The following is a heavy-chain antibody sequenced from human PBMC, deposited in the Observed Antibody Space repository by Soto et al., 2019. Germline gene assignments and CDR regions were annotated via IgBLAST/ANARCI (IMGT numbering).Heavy chain of an antibody. V-gene: IGHV4-61*01. CDR3: ARDGGFIGWFDP. CDR1: GGSVSSGSYY. J-gene: IGHJ5*02. D-gene: IGHD3-16*01. Sequence: LSLTCTVSGGSVSSGSYYWSWIRQPPGKGLEWIGYIYYSGSTNYNPSLKSRVTISVDTSKNQFSLKLSSVTAADTAVYYCARDGGFIGWFDPWGQGTQVTVSS. CDR2: IYYSGST.